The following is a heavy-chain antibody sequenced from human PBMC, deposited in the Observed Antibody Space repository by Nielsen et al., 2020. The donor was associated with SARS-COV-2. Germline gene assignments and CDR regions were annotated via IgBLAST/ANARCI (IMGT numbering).Heavy chain of an antibody. CDR3: ARCRRPYQLFSGDYYWYFDL. D-gene: IGHD4-17*01. Sequence: GESLKISCAASGFTFSDYAMAWVRQAPGKGLEWVSVIKPNGGITYYADSVKGRCTISRDNAKNSLYLQMSTLMAEDTAVYYCARCRRPYQLFSGDYYWYFDLWGRGTLVTVSS. CDR2: IKPNGGIT. V-gene: IGHV3-23*01. CDR1: GFTFSDYA. J-gene: IGHJ2*01.